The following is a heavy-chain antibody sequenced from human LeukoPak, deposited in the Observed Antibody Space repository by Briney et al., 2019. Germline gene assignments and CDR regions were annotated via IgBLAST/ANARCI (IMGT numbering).Heavy chain of an antibody. Sequence: ASVKVSCKAAGGTFSSYAISWVRQAPGQGLEWMGRIIPILGIANYAKKFHGRVTITADKSTSTGYMELSSLRSEDTAVYYCARVSDGDYDPYYFDYWGQGTLVTVSS. CDR3: ARVSDGDYDPYYFDY. D-gene: IGHD4-17*01. CDR1: GGTFSSYA. CDR2: IIPILGIA. J-gene: IGHJ4*02. V-gene: IGHV1-69*04.